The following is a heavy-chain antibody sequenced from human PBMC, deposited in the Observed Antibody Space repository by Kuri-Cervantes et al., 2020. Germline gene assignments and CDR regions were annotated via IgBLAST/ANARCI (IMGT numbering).Heavy chain of an antibody. CDR1: GFTFSSYA. J-gene: IGHJ4*02. V-gene: IGHV3-21*01. Sequence: GESLKISCAASGFTFSSYAMSWVRQAPGKGLEWVSSISGSSSYIYYADSVKGRFTISRDNAKSSLYLQMNSLRAEDTAVYYCAWGRSHSGSFLFDYWGQGTLVTVSS. D-gene: IGHD1-26*01. CDR3: AWGRSHSGSFLFDY. CDR2: ISGSSSYI.